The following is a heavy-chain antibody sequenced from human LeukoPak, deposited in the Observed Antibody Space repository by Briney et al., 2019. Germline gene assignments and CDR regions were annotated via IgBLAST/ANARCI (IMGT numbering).Heavy chain of an antibody. CDR1: GGSISSYY. V-gene: IGHV4-59*08. CDR3: ARRERLKTFDY. J-gene: IGHJ4*02. Sequence: SETLSLTCTVSGGSISSYYWSWIRQPPGKGLEWIGYIYYSGSTNYNPSLKSRVTISVDTSKNQFSLKLSSVTAADTAVYYCARRERLKTFDYWGQGTLVTVSS. D-gene: IGHD1-1*01. CDR2: IYYSGST.